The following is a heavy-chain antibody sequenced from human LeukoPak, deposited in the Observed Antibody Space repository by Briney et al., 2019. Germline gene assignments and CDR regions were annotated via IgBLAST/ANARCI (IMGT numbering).Heavy chain of an antibody. CDR3: ARGWPVPAAYGPNFWFDP. V-gene: IGHV4-34*01. Sequence: SETLSLTCAVYSGSFSDHSWSWVRQPPGKGLEWIGEINHNGSTTHNPSLRSRVTISVDTSKNQFSLRLGSVTAADTAVYYCARGWPVPAAYGPNFWFDPWGQGTLVTVSP. CDR2: INHNGST. D-gene: IGHD2-2*01. J-gene: IGHJ5*02. CDR1: SGSFSDHS.